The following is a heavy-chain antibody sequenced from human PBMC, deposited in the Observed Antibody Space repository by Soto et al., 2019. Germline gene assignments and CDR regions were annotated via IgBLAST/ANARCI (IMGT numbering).Heavy chain of an antibody. D-gene: IGHD4-17*01. CDR2: IYYSGST. CDR1: GGSISSYY. CDR3: ARDPYGAFYFDY. Sequence: SETLSLTCTVSGGSISSYYWSWIRQPPGKGLEWIGYIYYSGSTNYNPSLKSRVTISVDTSKNQFSLKLSSVTAADTAVYYCARDPYGAFYFDYWGQGTLVTVSS. V-gene: IGHV4-59*01. J-gene: IGHJ4*02.